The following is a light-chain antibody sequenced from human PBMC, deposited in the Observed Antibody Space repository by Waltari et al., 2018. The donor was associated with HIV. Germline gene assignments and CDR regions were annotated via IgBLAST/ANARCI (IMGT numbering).Light chain of an antibody. J-gene: IGLJ2*01. CDR2: DDS. CDR1: KIGIKS. CDR3: QVWHSKSDHVV. Sequence: SYVLTQAPSVSVAPGQTASISCGGDKIGIKSVPWYQQKPGQAPVLVVYDDSDRPSGIPERFSGFNSGNTATLTISRVEAGDEADYYCQVWHSKSDHVVFGGGTKVTVL. V-gene: IGLV3-21*02.